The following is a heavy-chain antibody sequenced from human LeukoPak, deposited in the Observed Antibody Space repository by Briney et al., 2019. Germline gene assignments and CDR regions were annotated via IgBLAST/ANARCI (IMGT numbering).Heavy chain of an antibody. CDR3: ARGSNDFWSGYYPTLHYYYYYMDV. V-gene: IGHV4-34*01. CDR1: GGSFSGYY. D-gene: IGHD3-3*01. CDR2: INHSGST. Sequence: SETLSLTCAVYGGSFSGYYWSWIRQPPGKGLEWIGEINHSGSTNYNPSLKSRVTISVDTSKNQFSLKLSSVTAADTAVYYCARGSNDFWSGYYPTLHYYYYYMDVWRKGTTVTVS. J-gene: IGHJ6*03.